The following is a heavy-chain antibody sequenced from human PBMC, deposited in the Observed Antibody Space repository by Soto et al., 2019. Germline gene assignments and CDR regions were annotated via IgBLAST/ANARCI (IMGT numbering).Heavy chain of an antibody. D-gene: IGHD1-7*01. CDR2: ISSSGSFM. CDR1: GFSFSSDS. Sequence: LRLSCAASGFSFSSDSMGWVRQAPGKGLEWVSSISSSGSFMNYADSVKGRFTISRDNAKNSLYLQMSGLKDEDTAVYYCARDPPTGTTLDWVDSWGQGTLVTVSS. V-gene: IGHV3-21*01. J-gene: IGHJ5*01. CDR3: ARDPPTGTTLDWVDS.